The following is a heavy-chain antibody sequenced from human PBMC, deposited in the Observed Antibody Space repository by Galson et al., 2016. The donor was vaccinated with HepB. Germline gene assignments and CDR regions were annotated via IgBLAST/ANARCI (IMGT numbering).Heavy chain of an antibody. CDR3: SRTSPFNTGTFDY. J-gene: IGHJ4*02. CDR1: GDSVSSTSAN. V-gene: IGHV6-1*01. CDR2: TYYKSKWYN. D-gene: IGHD1-7*01. Sequence: CAISGDSVSSTSANWNWIRQSPSRGLEWLGRTYYKSKWYNDYAVSVQSRITNNPDTSKNQFSLQLDSMTPEDTAVYYCSRTSPFNTGTFDYWGQGTLVTVAS.